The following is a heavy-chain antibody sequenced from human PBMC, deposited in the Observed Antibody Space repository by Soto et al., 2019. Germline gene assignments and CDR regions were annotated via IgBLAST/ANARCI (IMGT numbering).Heavy chain of an antibody. V-gene: IGHV4-30-2*01. CDR2: IYHSGST. CDR3: AGGIAARPLGY. Sequence: QLQLQESGSGLVKPSQTLSLTCAVSGGSISSGGYSWSWIRQPPGKGLEWIGYIYHSGSTYYNPSRKXRVTTSXXRSKNQFSLRLSSVTAADTAVYYCAGGIAARPLGYWGQGTLVTVSS. CDR1: GGSISSGGYS. J-gene: IGHJ4*02. D-gene: IGHD6-6*01.